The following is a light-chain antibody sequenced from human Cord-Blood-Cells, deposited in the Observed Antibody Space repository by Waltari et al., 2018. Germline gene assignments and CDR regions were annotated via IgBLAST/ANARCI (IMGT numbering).Light chain of an antibody. V-gene: IGKV1-5*01. CDR1: QSISSW. CDR3: QQYNSYPLT. J-gene: IGKJ4*01. Sequence: DIQMTQSPPTLSASVGDRATITCRASQSISSWLAWYQQKPGKAPQRLIYDASSLESGVPSRFSGSGSGTEVTLTISSLQPDDFATYYCQQYNSYPLTFGGGTKVEIK. CDR2: DAS.